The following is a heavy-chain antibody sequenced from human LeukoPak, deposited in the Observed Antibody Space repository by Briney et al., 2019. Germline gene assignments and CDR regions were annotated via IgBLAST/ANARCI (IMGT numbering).Heavy chain of an antibody. V-gene: IGHV3-74*01. J-gene: IGHJ4*02. D-gene: IGHD3-16*01. CDR2: TNSDGSST. CDR3: ASRLESPRGGY. Sequence: HPGGSLRLSCAASGFSFSSYWMHWVRQVPGQGLVWVSRTNSDGSSTSYADSVKGRFTISRDNAKNTLYLQMNSLRAEDTAVYYCASRLESPRGGYWGQGTLVTVSS. CDR1: GFSFSSYW.